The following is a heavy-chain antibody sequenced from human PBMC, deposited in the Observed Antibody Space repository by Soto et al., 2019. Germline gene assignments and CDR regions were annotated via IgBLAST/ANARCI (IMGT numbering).Heavy chain of an antibody. CDR2: VYYSGTT. Sequence: QVQLQESGPGLVKPSETLSLTCTVSGGSINSYYWSWIRQSPGKGLEWIGYVYYSGTTYYNPSLQSRATISGDTSKKNFPLRVGFVPPADRPFFFWGGAGLPWRSFFEYGGRGPLV. D-gene: IGHD3-16*01. V-gene: IGHV4-59*01. CDR3: GGAGLPWRSFFEY. J-gene: IGHJ4*02. CDR1: GGSINSYY.